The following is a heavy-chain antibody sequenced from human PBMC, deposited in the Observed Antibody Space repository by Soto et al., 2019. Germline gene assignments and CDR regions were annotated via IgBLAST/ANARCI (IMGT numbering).Heavy chain of an antibody. CDR1: GFTFSSYA. Sequence: LXLSCASSGFTFSSYAMSWVRQAPGKGLEWVSAISGSGGSTYYADSVKGRFTISRDNSKNTLYLQMNSLRAEDTAVYYCAKFAPRHDAFDTWGQGTMATVSS. D-gene: IGHD3-16*01. CDR2: ISGSGGST. V-gene: IGHV3-23*01. J-gene: IGHJ3*02. CDR3: AKFAPRHDAFDT.